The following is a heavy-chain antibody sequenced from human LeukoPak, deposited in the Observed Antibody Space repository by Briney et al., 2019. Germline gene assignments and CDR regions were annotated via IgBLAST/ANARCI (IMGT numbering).Heavy chain of an antibody. CDR1: GFTFGSYA. J-gene: IGHJ4*02. V-gene: IGHV3-23*01. CDR2: ISGSGGST. Sequence: GGSLRLSCAASGFTFGSYAMSWVRQAPGKGLEWVSAISGSGGSTYYADSVRGRFTISRDNAKNSLYLQMNSLRDEDTAVYYCARKALGSGNYYSDYWGQGTLVTVSS. CDR3: ARKALGSGNYYSDY. D-gene: IGHD1-26*01.